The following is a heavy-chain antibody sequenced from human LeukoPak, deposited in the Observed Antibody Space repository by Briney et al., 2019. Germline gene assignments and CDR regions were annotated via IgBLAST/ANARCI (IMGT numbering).Heavy chain of an antibody. V-gene: IGHV4-39*07. J-gene: IGHJ3*02. Sequence: PSETLSLTCTVSGGSISSSSHYWGWIRQPPGKGLEWIGYIYHSGSTYYNPSLKSRVTISVDRSKNQFSLKLSSVTAADTAVYYCARTSIAARRANAFDIWGQGTMVTVSS. CDR3: ARTSIAARRANAFDI. D-gene: IGHD6-6*01. CDR2: IYHSGST. CDR1: GGSISSSSHY.